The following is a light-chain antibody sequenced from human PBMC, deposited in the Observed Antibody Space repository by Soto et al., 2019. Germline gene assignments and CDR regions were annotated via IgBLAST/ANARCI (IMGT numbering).Light chain of an antibody. CDR2: ADS. Sequence: DIQMTQSPSSLSASAGDRVTITGRASQSISSYLNWYQQKPGKAPEFLIYADSNLQIGVPSRFSGSGSGTDFTLTISSLQPEYSATYYCQQSYSTPWTLGHGTKVEI. CDR3: QQSYSTPWT. CDR1: QSISSY. V-gene: IGKV1-39*01. J-gene: IGKJ1*01.